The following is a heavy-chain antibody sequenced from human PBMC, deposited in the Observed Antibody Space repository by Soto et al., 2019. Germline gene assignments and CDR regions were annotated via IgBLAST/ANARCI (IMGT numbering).Heavy chain of an antibody. CDR1: GFTFTGSA. CDR3: AARRLGIVGATSSFFFS. J-gene: IGHJ5*02. CDR2: IVVGSGNT. D-gene: IGHD1-26*01. V-gene: IGHV1-58*01. Sequence: VSSVQVSCTAWGFTFTGSAVQWVRHARGHRLEWIGWIVVGSGNTNYAQKFQERVTITRDMSTSKAYMELSSLRSEDTAGDYCAARRLGIVGATSSFFFSWGQGTPVTLAS.